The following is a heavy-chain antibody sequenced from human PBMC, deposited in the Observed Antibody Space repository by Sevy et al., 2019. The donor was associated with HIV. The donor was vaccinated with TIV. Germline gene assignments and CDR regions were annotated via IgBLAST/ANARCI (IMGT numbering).Heavy chain of an antibody. Sequence: SETLSLTCTVSGGSISSSSYYWGWIRQPPGKGLEWIGSIYYSGSTYYNPSLKSRVTISVATYKNQFSLKLSSVTAADTAVYYCARAWVNCSGGSCQPTYYYYGMDVWGQGTTVTVSS. V-gene: IGHV4-39*01. CDR1: GGSISSSSYY. CDR3: ARAWVNCSGGSCQPTYYYYGMDV. J-gene: IGHJ6*02. D-gene: IGHD2-15*01. CDR2: IYYSGST.